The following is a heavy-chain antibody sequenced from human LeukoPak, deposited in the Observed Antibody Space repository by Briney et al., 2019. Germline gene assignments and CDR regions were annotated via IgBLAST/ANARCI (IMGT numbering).Heavy chain of an antibody. D-gene: IGHD6-13*01. J-gene: IGHJ4*02. CDR1: GGSISSYY. Sequence: SETLSLTCTVSGGSISSYYWSWIRQPPGKGLEWIGYIYYSGTTHYNPSLKSRVTLSVDTSKNQFSLKLSSVTAADTAVYYCARGVYIAAAQYGYWGQGTLVTVSS. CDR3: ARGVYIAAAQYGY. CDR2: IYYSGTT. V-gene: IGHV4-59*01.